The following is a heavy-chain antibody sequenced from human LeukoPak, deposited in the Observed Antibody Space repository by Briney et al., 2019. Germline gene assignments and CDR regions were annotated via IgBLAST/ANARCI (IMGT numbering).Heavy chain of an antibody. CDR2: IYHSGST. J-gene: IGHJ3*02. D-gene: IGHD2-8*01. CDR3: AREGSYCTNGVCYTHSDTAPMREASDAFDI. CDR1: GGSISSGGYY. Sequence: AQTLSLTCTVSGGSISSGGYYWRWIRQPPGKGLGWIGYIYHSGSTYYHPSLKSRVTISVDRSKNQFSLKLSSVTVADTAVYYCAREGSYCTNGVCYTHSDTAPMREASDAFDIWGQGTMVTVSS. V-gene: IGHV4-30-2*01.